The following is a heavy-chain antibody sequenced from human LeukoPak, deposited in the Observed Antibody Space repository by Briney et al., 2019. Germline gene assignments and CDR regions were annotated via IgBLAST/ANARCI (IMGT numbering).Heavy chain of an antibody. J-gene: IGHJ4*02. CDR3: ADSGIAAS. CDR2: IIPIFGTA. CDR1: GGTFSSYA. Sequence: ASVKVSCKASGGTFSSYAISGVRQAPGQGREWMGRIIPIFGTANYAQKLQGGVTLTTDESTSTAYMELSSLRSEDTAVYYCADSGIAASWGQGTLVTVSS. D-gene: IGHD6-13*01. V-gene: IGHV1-69*05.